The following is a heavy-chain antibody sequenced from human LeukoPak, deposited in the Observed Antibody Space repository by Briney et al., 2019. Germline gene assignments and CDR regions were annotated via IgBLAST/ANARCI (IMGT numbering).Heavy chain of an antibody. V-gene: IGHV1-46*01. CDR3: TAPDVVGDNGVY. Sequence: ASVKVSCKASGYTFTSQYTQWMRQAPGQGLEWMGLINPRGGTTNYEQKFQGRVIMTSDTSTSTVYMELSSLTSEDTAVYYCTAPDVVGDNGVYWGQGTLVTVSS. CDR1: GYTFTSQY. J-gene: IGHJ4*02. CDR2: INPRGGTT. D-gene: IGHD4-17*01.